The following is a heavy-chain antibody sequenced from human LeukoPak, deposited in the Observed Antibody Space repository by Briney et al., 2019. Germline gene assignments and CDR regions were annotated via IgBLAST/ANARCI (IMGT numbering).Heavy chain of an antibody. V-gene: IGHV1-8*01. CDR3: ARDREPYYYGSGSPVDL. D-gene: IGHD3-10*01. CDR1: GYTFTSYD. Sequence: ASVKVSCKASGYTFTSYDINWVRQATGQGLEWMGWMNPNSGNTGYAQKFQGRVTMTRNTSISTAYMELSSLRSEDTAVYYCARDREPYYYGSGSPVDLWGQGTLVTVSS. CDR2: MNPNSGNT. J-gene: IGHJ5*02.